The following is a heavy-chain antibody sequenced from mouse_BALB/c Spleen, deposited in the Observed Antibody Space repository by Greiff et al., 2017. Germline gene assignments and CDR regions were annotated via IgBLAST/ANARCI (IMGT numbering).Heavy chain of an antibody. V-gene: IGHV5-17*02. J-gene: IGHJ4*01. CDR2: ISSGSSTI. D-gene: IGHD2-14*01. CDR1: GFTFSSFG. Sequence: EVQRVESGGGLVQPGGSRKLSCAASGFTFSSFGMHWVRQAPEKGLEWVAYISSGSSTIYYADTVKGRFTISRDNPKNTLFLQMTSLRSEDTAMYYCARYRIYAMDYWGQGTSVTVSS. CDR3: ARYRIYAMDY.